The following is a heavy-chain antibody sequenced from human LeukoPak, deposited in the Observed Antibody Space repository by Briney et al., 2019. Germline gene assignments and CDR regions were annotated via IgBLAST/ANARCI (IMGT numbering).Heavy chain of an antibody. CDR2: LAGDGSGT. J-gene: IGHJ4*01. CDR3: AWDGFNGPVTAYLDY. D-gene: IGHD2-8*01. V-gene: IGHV3-74*01. CDR1: GFTFNEYP. Sequence: GGSLRLACAASGFTFNEYPMHWVRHAPGKGLVWVSRLAGDGSGTNYADSVRGRFTISRDNVKNTLYLQMSTLTAEDTAVYFCAWDGFNGPVTAYLDYWGQGTLVTVSS.